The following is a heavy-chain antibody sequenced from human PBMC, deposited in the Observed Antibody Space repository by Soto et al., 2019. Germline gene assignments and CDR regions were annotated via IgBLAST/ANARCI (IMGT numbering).Heavy chain of an antibody. CDR1: GFTFSSYG. Sequence: QVQLVESGGGVVQPGRSLRLSCAASGFTFSSYGMHWVRQAPGKGLEWVAVISYDGSNKYYADSVKGRFTISRDNSKNTLYLQMNSLRAEDTAVYYCAKVLRWELLFDYWGQGTLVTVSS. V-gene: IGHV3-30*18. CDR2: ISYDGSNK. J-gene: IGHJ4*02. D-gene: IGHD1-26*01. CDR3: AKVLRWELLFDY.